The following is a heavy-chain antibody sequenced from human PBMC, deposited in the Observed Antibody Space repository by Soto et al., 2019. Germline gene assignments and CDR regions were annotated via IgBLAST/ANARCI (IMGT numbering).Heavy chain of an antibody. D-gene: IGHD2-15*01. CDR3: AKDGAPLVYYYYYGMDV. CDR1: GFTFSSYA. J-gene: IGHJ6*02. V-gene: IGHV3-23*01. CDR2: ISGSGGST. Sequence: EVQLLESGGGLVQPGGSLRLSCAASGFTFSSYAMSWVRQAPGKGLEGVSAISGSGGSTYYADSVKGRFTISRDNSKNTLYLQMNSLRAEDTAVYYCAKDGAPLVYYYYYGMDVWGQGTTVTVSS.